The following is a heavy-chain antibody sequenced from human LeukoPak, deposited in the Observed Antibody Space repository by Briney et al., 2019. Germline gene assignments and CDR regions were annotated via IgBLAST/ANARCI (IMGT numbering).Heavy chain of an antibody. J-gene: IGHJ4*02. CDR1: GFTFSSYA. Sequence: GGSLRLSCAASGFTFSSYAMSWVRQAPGKGLEWVSAISGSGGSTYYADSVKGRFTISRDNSKNTLYLQMNSLRAEDTAVYYCARVERPNDYGDAYYFDYWGQGTLVTVSS. CDR3: ARVERPNDYGDAYYFDY. V-gene: IGHV3-23*01. CDR2: ISGSGGST. D-gene: IGHD4-17*01.